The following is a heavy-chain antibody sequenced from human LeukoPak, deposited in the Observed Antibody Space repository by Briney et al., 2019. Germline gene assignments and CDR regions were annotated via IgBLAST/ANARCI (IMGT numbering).Heavy chain of an antibody. V-gene: IGHV1-69*05. J-gene: IGHJ6*03. Sequence: SVKVSCKASGGTLSSYAIRWVRQAPRQGLEWMGTIIPIFGTANYAQKSQRRLTITTDESTTTSYMGLRSLRSEDTAVYYCASPISGVVESPYYYSYMDVWGKGSTVTVSS. CDR2: IIPIFGTA. CDR1: GGTLSSYA. D-gene: IGHD3-3*01. CDR3: ASPISGVVESPYYYSYMDV.